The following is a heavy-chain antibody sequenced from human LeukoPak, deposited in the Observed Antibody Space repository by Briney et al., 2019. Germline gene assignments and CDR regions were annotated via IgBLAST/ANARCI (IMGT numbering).Heavy chain of an antibody. CDR3: ARDDRYCSGGSCYATY. CDR1: GFTFSSYW. CDR2: IKQDGSEK. J-gene: IGHJ4*02. V-gene: IGHV3-7*01. Sequence: GGCLRLSCAASGFTFSSYWMSWVRQAPGKGLEWVANIKQDGSEKYYVDSVKGRFTISRDNAKNSLYLQMNSLRAEDTAVYYCARDDRYCSGGSCYATYWGQGTLVTVSS. D-gene: IGHD2-15*01.